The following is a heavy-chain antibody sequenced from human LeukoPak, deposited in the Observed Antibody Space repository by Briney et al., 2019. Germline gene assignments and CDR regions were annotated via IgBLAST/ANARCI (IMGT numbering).Heavy chain of an antibody. Sequence: SETLSLTCAVYGGSFSGYYWSWIRQPPGKGLEWIWEINHSGSTNYNPSLKSRVTISVDTSKNQFSLKLSSVTAADTAVYYCARVRGAGHLWLRVDYWGQGTLVTVSS. J-gene: IGHJ4*02. D-gene: IGHD5-18*01. CDR3: ARVRGAGHLWLRVDY. V-gene: IGHV4-34*01. CDR1: GGSFSGYY. CDR2: INHSGST.